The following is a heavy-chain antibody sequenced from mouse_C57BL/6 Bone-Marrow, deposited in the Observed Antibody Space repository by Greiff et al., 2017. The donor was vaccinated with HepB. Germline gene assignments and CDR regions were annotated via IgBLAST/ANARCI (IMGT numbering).Heavy chain of an antibody. CDR3: TTRLLREDYAMDY. J-gene: IGHJ4*01. V-gene: IGHV14-4*01. Sequence: EVQLQQSGAELVRPGASVKLSCTASGFNIKDDYMHWVKQRPEQGLEWIGWIDPENGDTEYASKFQGKATITADTSSNTAYLQLSSLTSEDTAVYYCTTRLLREDYAMDYWGQGTSVTVSS. CDR2: IDPENGDT. D-gene: IGHD1-1*01. CDR1: GFNIKDDY.